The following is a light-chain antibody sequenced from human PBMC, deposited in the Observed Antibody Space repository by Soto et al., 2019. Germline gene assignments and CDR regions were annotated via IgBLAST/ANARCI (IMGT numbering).Light chain of an antibody. V-gene: IGKV1-12*01. J-gene: IGKJ5*01. CDR3: QQANSFPIT. CDR1: QGLKF. Sequence: DIQMTQSPSSVSASVGDTVTITCRASQGLKFLAWYQQKPGKAPRLLIYEATNFQSGVPPRFSGSGSGTAFTLTISSLQPEDFATYFCQQANSFPITFGQGTRLEIK. CDR2: EAT.